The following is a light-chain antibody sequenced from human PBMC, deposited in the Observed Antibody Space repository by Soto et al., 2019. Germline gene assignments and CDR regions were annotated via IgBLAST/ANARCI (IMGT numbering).Light chain of an antibody. CDR1: QSVSTY. CDR2: DAS. V-gene: IGKV3-11*01. J-gene: IGKJ5*01. CDR3: KQRGKWPIT. Sequence: LTHSPATLSLTPGERATLSCRASQSVSTYLAWYQQKPGQAPRLFIYDASNRATGIPARFSGSGSGTDFTLTISSLEPEDCAGYYCKQRGKWPITFGQVRRLAI.